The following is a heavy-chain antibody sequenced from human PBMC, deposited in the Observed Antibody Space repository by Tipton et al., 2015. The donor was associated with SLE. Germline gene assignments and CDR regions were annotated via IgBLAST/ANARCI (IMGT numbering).Heavy chain of an antibody. V-gene: IGHV3-21*01. CDR2: ISSSSYI. CDR3: AREPEGYSYGYDY. Sequence: GSLRLSCAASGFTFSSYSMNWVRQAPGKGLEWVSSISSSSYIYYADSVKGRFTISRDNAKNSLYLQMNSLRAEDTAVYYCAREPEGYSYGYDYWGQGTLVTVSS. D-gene: IGHD5-18*01. J-gene: IGHJ4*02. CDR1: GFTFSSYS.